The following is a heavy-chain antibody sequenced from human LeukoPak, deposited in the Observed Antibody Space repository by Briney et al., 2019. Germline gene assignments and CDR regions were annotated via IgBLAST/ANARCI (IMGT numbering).Heavy chain of an antibody. D-gene: IGHD6-13*01. CDR3: AKDPAAAGYSYYYYYMDV. Sequence: GGSLRLSCTASGFTFDDYAMSWVRQAPGKGLEWVGFIRSKAYGETTEYAASVKGRFTISRDDSKNTLYLQMNSLRAEDTAVYYCAKDPAAAGYSYYYYYMDVWGKGTTVTVSS. CDR2: IRSKAYGETT. CDR1: GFTFDDYA. V-gene: IGHV3-49*04. J-gene: IGHJ6*03.